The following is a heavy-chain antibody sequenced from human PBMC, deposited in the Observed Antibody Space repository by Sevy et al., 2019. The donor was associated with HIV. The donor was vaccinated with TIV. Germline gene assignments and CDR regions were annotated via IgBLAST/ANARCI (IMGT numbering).Heavy chain of an antibody. CDR2: IYYRGNT. CDR3: ARAEYGHSRGWYSWLDA. CDR1: TGYINNYY. J-gene: IGHJ5*02. D-gene: IGHD6-19*01. Sequence: SETLSLTCTVSTGYINNYYWTWVRQSPGKGLEWIGYIYYRGNTKYNPSLESRVSMSIDTNKVQFSLTLTSVTGADSAIYYCARAEYGHSRGWYSWLDAWGQGILVTVSS. V-gene: IGHV4-59*01.